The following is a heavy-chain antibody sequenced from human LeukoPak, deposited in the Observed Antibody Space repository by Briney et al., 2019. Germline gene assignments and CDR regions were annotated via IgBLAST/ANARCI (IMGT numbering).Heavy chain of an antibody. J-gene: IGHJ4*02. CDR3: ARGSRSSLDY. D-gene: IGHD6-13*01. V-gene: IGHV3-30*04. Sequence: GGSLRLSCAASGFILSSYNMHWVRQAPGKGLEWVAVISYDGSNKYYADSVKGRFTISRDNSKNTLYLQMNSLRAEDTAVYYCARGSRSSLDYWGQGTLVTVSS. CDR2: ISYDGSNK. CDR1: GFILSSYN.